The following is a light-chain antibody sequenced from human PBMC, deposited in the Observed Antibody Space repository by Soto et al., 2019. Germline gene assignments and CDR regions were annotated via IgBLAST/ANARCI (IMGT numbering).Light chain of an antibody. CDR3: SSYTSSSTYV. CDR1: SSDVGGYNY. Sequence: QSVLTQPASVSGSPGQSITISCTGTSSDVGGYNYVSWSQQHPGEAPQLMIYEVSNRPSGVSNRFSGSKSGNTASLTISGLQAEDEADYYCSSYTSSSTYVFGTGTKVTVL. V-gene: IGLV2-14*01. CDR2: EVS. J-gene: IGLJ1*01.